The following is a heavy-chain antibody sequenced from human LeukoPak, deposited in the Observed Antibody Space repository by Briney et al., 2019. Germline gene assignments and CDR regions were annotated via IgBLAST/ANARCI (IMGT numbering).Heavy chain of an antibody. V-gene: IGHV1-2*04. J-gene: IGHJ5*02. CDR1: GYTFTGYY. CDR2: INPNSGGT. D-gene: IGHD2-15*01. Sequence: ASVKVSCKASGYTFTGYYMQWVRQAPGQGLEWMGWINPNSGGTHYAQKSQGWVTMTRDTSISTAYLELRRLRSDDTAVYYCARGVVVVVAATRDWFDPWGQGTLVTVSS. CDR3: ARGVVVVVAATRDWFDP.